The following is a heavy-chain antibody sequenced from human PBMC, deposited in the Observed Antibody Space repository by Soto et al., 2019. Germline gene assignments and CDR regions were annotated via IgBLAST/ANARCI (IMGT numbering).Heavy chain of an antibody. CDR2: IYKSTTT. CDR3: ARGRYCLTGRCFPNWFDS. D-gene: IGHD2-15*01. V-gene: IGHV4-30-4*01. CDR1: GDSISTVDYF. Sequence: SETLSLTCSVSGDSISTVDYFWAWIRQPPGQALEYIGYIYKSTTTYYNPSFESRVAISLDTSKSQFSLNVTSVTAADTAVYFCARGRYCLTGRCFPNWFDSWGQGTLVTVS. J-gene: IGHJ5*01.